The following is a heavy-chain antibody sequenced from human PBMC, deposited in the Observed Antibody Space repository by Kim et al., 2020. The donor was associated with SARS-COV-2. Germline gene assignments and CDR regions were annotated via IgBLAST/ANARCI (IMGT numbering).Heavy chain of an antibody. CDR3: ASGPSGWYDY. CDR1: GYSFTSYD. J-gene: IGHJ4*02. D-gene: IGHD6-19*01. V-gene: IGHV1-8*02. CDR2: VNPNSGNT. Sequence: ASVKVSCKASGYSFTSYDINWVRQATGQGLEWMGWVNPNSGNTGYVQKFQGRVTMTRDTATRTAYMELSSLRSEDTAVYYCASGPSGWYDYWGQGTLVTVSS.